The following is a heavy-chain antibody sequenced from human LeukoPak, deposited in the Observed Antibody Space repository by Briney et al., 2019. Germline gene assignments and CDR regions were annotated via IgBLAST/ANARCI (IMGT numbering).Heavy chain of an antibody. V-gene: IGHV3-30*03. CDR1: GFTFSSYG. Sequence: GRSLRLSCAASGFTFSSYGMHWVRQAPGKGLEWVAVISYDGSNKYYADSVKGRFTISRDNAKNSLYLQMNSLRAEDTAVYYCARGVVITGGYYFDYWGQGTLVTVSS. CDR3: ARGVVITGGYYFDY. CDR2: ISYDGSNK. D-gene: IGHD3-3*01. J-gene: IGHJ4*02.